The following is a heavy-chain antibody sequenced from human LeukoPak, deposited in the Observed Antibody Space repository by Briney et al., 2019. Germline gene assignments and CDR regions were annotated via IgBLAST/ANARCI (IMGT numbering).Heavy chain of an antibody. CDR2: IYPSDSDT. D-gene: IGHD4-17*01. CDR1: GYTFTTYW. V-gene: IGHV5-51*01. CDR3: ARQGYGGDYAFDY. Sequence: GESLKISCKGSGYTFTTYWIGWVRQMPGKGLEWMGIIYPSDSDTRYSPSFQGQVTISADKSISTAYLQWSSLKASDSAMYYCARQGYGGDYAFDYWGQGTLVTVSS. J-gene: IGHJ4*02.